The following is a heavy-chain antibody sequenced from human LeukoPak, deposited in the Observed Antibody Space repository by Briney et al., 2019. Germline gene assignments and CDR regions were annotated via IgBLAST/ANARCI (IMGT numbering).Heavy chain of an antibody. V-gene: IGHV4-39*07. CDR3: ARILYAIAAACFDY. Sequence: SETLSLTCTVSGGSISSSSYYWGWIRQPPGKGLEWIGSIYYSGSTYYNPSLKSRVTISVDTSKNQFSLKLSSVTAADTAVYYCARILYAIAAACFDYWGQGTLVTVSS. CDR1: GGSISSSSYY. D-gene: IGHD6-13*01. J-gene: IGHJ4*02. CDR2: IYYSGST.